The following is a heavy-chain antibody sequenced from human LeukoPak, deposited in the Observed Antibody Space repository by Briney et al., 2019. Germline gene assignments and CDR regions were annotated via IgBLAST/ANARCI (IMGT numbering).Heavy chain of an antibody. D-gene: IGHD3-3*01. CDR2: FDPEDGET. J-gene: IGHJ3*02. V-gene: IGHV1-24*01. Sequence: ASVKVSCKVSGYTLTELSMHWVRQAPGKGLEWMGGFDPEDGETIYAQKFQGRVTMTEDTSTDTAYMELSSLRSEDTAVYYCASSVYYDFWSGLRGGAFDIWGQGTMVTVSS. CDR3: ASSVYYDFWSGLRGGAFDI. CDR1: GYTLTELS.